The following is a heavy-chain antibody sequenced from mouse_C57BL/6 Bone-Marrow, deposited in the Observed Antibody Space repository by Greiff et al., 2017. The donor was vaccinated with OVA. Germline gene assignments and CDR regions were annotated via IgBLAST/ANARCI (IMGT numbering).Heavy chain of an antibody. CDR2: ISSGGSYT. Sequence: EVKLVESGGDLVKPGGSLKLSCAASGFTFSSYGMSWVRQTPDKRLEWVATISSGGSYTYYPDSVKGRFTISRDNAKNTLYLQMNSLKSEDTAMYYCARRGNYYSNYDYAMDYWGQGTSVTVSS. CDR3: ARRGNYYSNYDYAMDY. D-gene: IGHD2-5*01. CDR1: GFTFSSYG. V-gene: IGHV5-6*02. J-gene: IGHJ4*01.